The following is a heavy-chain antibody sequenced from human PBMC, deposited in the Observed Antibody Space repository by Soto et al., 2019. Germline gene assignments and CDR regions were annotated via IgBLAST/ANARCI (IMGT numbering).Heavy chain of an antibody. J-gene: IGHJ4*02. CDR3: ARVGTGYYYDSSGHYEA. CDR1: GGTFSSYA. Sequence: ASVKVSCKASGGTFSSYAISWVRQAPGQGLEWMGGIIPIFGTANYAQKFQGRVTITADESTSTAYMELSSLRSEDTAVYYCARVGTGYYYDSSGHYEAWGQGTLVTVSS. V-gene: IGHV1-69*13. D-gene: IGHD3-22*01. CDR2: IIPIFGTA.